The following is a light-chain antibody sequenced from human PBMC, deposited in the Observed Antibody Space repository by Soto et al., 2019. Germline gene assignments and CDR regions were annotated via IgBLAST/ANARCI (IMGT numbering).Light chain of an antibody. J-gene: IGKJ2*01. Sequence: EIVWTQSPGTLSLSPGERATLSCRASHSVSSSYLAWYQQKPGQAPRLLIYGASSRATGIPDRFSGSGSGTDVTLTISRLEPEDFAVYYCQQYGSSPPYTFGQGTKLEIK. CDR2: GAS. CDR3: QQYGSSPPYT. CDR1: HSVSSSY. V-gene: IGKV3-20*01.